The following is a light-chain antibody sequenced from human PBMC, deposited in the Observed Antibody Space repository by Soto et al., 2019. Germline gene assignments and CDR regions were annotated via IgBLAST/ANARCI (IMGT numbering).Light chain of an antibody. V-gene: IGLV4-69*01. Sequence: QPVLTQSPSASASLGASVKLTCTLSSGHSTYAIAWHQQQPEKGPRYLMKLNSDGSHSKGDGIPDRFSGSSSEAERYLTISSLQSEDEADYYCQTWGTGPVVFGGGTKLTVL. CDR3: QTWGTGPVV. CDR1: SGHSTYA. CDR2: LNSDGSH. J-gene: IGLJ2*01.